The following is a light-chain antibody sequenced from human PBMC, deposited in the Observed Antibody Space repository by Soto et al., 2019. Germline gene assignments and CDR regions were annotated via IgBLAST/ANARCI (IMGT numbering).Light chain of an antibody. CDR3: SSHAASGV. V-gene: IGLV2-8*01. Sequence: QSALTQPPSASGSPGQSVAISCSGTSGDVGGYNYVSWYQQHPGKAPKLIIYEVNKRPSGVPDRFSGSKSGITASLTVSGLQAEDEADYYCSSHAASGVFGGGTKLTVL. J-gene: IGLJ3*02. CDR1: SGDVGGYNY. CDR2: EVN.